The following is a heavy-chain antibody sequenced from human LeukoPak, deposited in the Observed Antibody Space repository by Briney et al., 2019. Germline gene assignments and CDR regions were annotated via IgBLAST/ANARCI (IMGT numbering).Heavy chain of an antibody. V-gene: IGHV4-31*03. J-gene: IGHJ4*02. CDR3: ARGPVRDYSNY. Sequence: PSEALSLTCTVSSGSISSGGYYWSWIRQHPGKGLEWIGYIYYSGSTYYNPSLKSRLTISLDTSKNQFSLKLSSVTAADTAVYYCARGPVRDYSNYWGQGTLATVSS. D-gene: IGHD4-11*01. CDR1: SGSISSGGYY. CDR2: IYYSGST.